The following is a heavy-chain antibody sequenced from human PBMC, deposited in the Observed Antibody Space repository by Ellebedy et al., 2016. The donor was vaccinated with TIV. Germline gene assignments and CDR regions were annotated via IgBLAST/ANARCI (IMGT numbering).Heavy chain of an antibody. CDR1: GFTFSMYG. D-gene: IGHD1-26*01. Sequence: GGSLRLSXAGSGFTFSMYGMHWVRQAPGEGLEWVSGVSFRGREKYYTDSVKGRFTISRDNSKNMLYLQMNSLRVEDTALYYCVKDTYMRGSYFYFDQWGQGALVTVSS. V-gene: IGHV3-30*18. CDR3: VKDTYMRGSYFYFDQ. J-gene: IGHJ4*02. CDR2: VSFRGREK.